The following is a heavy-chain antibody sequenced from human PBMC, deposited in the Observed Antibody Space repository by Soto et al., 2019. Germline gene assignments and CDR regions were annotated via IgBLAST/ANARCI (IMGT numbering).Heavy chain of an antibody. J-gene: IGHJ6*02. CDR2: ISSSGSTI. Sequence: PGGSLRLSCAASGFTFSSYEMNWVRQAPGKGLEWVSYISSSGSTIYYADSVKGRFTISRDNAKNSLYLQMNSLRAEDTAVYYCARDGTGYCSGGSCPRYYYYGMDVWGQGTTVTVSS. CDR1: GFTFSSYE. V-gene: IGHV3-48*03. D-gene: IGHD2-15*01. CDR3: ARDGTGYCSGGSCPRYYYYGMDV.